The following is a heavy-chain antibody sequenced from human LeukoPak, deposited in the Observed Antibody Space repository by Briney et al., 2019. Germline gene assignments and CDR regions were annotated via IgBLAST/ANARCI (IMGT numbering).Heavy chain of an antibody. CDR1: GGTFSSYG. CDR2: IIPIVGIT. J-gene: IGHJ6*02. V-gene: IGHV1-69*04. Sequence: EASVKVSCKASGGTFSSYGISWVRQAPGQGLEWMGRIIPIVGITNYAQKFQGRVTITADSSTRTAYMELSSLTSEDTAVYYCARGLHFTMVRGGTTNYYYGMDVWGQGTSVTVSS. D-gene: IGHD3-10*01. CDR3: ARGLHFTMVRGGTTNYYYGMDV.